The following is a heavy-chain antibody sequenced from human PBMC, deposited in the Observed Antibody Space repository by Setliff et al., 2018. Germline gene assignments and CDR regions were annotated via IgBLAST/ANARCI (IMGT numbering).Heavy chain of an antibody. V-gene: IGHV4-39*01. CDR3: ARHGLQFLEWLSAFDY. Sequence: SETLSLTCTVSGGSITSSSYYWGWIRQPPGKGLEWIGNIYHSGSTYYNPSLKSRVTISVDTSKNQFSLKLTSVTAADTAVYYCARHGLQFLEWLSAFDYWGQGTLVTVSS. CDR1: GGSITSSSYY. J-gene: IGHJ4*02. CDR2: IYHSGST. D-gene: IGHD3-3*01.